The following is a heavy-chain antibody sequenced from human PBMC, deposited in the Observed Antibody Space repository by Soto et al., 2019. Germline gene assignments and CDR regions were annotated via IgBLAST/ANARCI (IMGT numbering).Heavy chain of an antibody. CDR1: GGSFSGYY. V-gene: IGHV4-34*01. J-gene: IGHJ4*02. CDR3: ARDRLHRYGSGSYRLGY. CDR2: INHSGST. D-gene: IGHD3-10*01. Sequence: QVQLQQWGAGLLKPSETLSLTCAVYGGSFSGYYWSWIRQPPGKGLEWLGEINHSGSTNYNPSLKSRVTISVDTSKNQFSLKLSSVTAADTAVYYCARDRLHRYGSGSYRLGYWGQGTLVTVSS.